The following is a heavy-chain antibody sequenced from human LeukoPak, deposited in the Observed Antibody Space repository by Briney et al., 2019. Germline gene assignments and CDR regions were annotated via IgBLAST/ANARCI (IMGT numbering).Heavy chain of an antibody. CDR2: ISWNSGSR. J-gene: IGHJ4*02. CDR3: AKGGRHSSSWNDY. CDR1: GFTFDDYA. D-gene: IGHD6-13*01. V-gene: IGHV3-9*01. Sequence: GGSLRLFCAASGFTFDDYAMYWVRQAPGKGLEWVSSISWNSGSRVYADSVKGRFTISRDNAKNSLYLQMNSLRAEDTALYYCAKGGRHSSSWNDYWGQGTLVTVSS.